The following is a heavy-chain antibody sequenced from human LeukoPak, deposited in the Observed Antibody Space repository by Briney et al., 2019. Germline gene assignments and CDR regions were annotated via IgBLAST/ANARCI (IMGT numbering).Heavy chain of an antibody. D-gene: IGHD3-10*02. Sequence: SETLSLTCAVYGGSFSGYYWSWIRQPPGKGLEWIGEINHSGSTNYNPSLKSRVTISVDTSKNQFSLKLSSVTAADTAVYYCARRGMFGPYYYYMDVWGKGTTVTVSS. J-gene: IGHJ6*03. CDR1: GGSFSGYY. V-gene: IGHV4-34*01. CDR2: INHSGST. CDR3: ARRGMFGPYYYYMDV.